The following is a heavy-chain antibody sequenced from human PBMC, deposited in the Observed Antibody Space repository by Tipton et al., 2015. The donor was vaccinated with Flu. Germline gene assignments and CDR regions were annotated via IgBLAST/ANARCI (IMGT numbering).Heavy chain of an antibody. CDR3: ARDRGVDAFASYHGLDV. Sequence: TLSLTCTVSGASINNCSSFWGWIRQPPGKGLEWIGNSDCSGTTYYNPSLKSRITMSIDTSKNHFSLKLTSVTAADTALYYCARDRGVDAFASYHGLDVWGQGTTVTVSS. J-gene: IGHJ6*02. V-gene: IGHV4-39*07. CDR2: SDCSGTT. D-gene: IGHD2-2*01. CDR1: GASINNCSSF.